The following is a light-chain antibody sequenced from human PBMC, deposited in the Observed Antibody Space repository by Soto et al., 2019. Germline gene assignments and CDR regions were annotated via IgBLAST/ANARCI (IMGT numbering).Light chain of an antibody. J-gene: IGLJ1*01. CDR2: DVS. CDR3: CSYAGGPYV. CDR1: SSDVGGYNY. V-gene: IGLV2-11*01. Sequence: QSALTQPRSVSGSPGQSVAISCTGTSSDVGGYNYVSWCQQHPGKAPKVMIYDVSKRPSGVPDRISGSKPGNTASLTISGLQAEDEADYYCCSYAGGPYVFGTGTKVNVL.